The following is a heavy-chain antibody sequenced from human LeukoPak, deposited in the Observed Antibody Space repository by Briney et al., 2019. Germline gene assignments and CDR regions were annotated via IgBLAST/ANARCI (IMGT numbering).Heavy chain of an antibody. J-gene: IGHJ4*02. V-gene: IGHV1-46*01. D-gene: IGHD1-20*01. Sequence: GASVKVSCKASGYTFTSYYMHWVRQAPGQGLEWMGIINPSGGSTSYAQKFQGRVTMTRDMSTSTVYMELSSLRSEDTAVYYCATNNWNDDPFDYWGQGTLVTVSS. CDR3: ATNNWNDDPFDY. CDR2: INPSGGST. CDR1: GYTFTSYY.